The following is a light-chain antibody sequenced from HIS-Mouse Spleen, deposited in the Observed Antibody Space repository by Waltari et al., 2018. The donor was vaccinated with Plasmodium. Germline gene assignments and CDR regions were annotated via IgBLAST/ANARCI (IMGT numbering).Light chain of an antibody. J-gene: IGLJ3*02. CDR2: EDS. CDR1: ALPKKY. CDR3: YSTDSSGNHRV. V-gene: IGLV3-10*01. Sequence: SYELTQPPSVSVSPGQTARITCSGDALPKKYAYWYQQNSGQAPVLVLYEDSKRPSGIPGRFSGSSSGTMATLTISGAQVEDEADYYCYSTDSSGNHRVFGGGTKLTVL.